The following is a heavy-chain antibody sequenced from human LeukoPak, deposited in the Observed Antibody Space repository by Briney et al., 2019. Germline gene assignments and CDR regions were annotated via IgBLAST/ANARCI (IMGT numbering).Heavy chain of an antibody. Sequence: GGSLRLSCTASGFTFGDYAMSWVRQAPGKGLEWVGFIRSKAYGGTTEYAASVKGRFTISRDDSKSIAYLQMNSLKTEDTAVYYCTRDDYYYDSSGSGSWAWGQGTMVTVSS. V-gene: IGHV3-49*04. CDR2: IRSKAYGGTT. D-gene: IGHD3-22*01. CDR3: TRDDYYYDSSGSGSWA. J-gene: IGHJ3*01. CDR1: GFTFGDYA.